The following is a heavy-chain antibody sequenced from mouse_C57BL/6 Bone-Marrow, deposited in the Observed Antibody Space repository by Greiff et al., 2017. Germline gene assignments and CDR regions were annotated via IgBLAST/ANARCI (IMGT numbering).Heavy chain of an antibody. Sequence: EVQVVESGGGLVQPGESLKLSCESNEYEFPSHDMSWVRKTPEQRLELVAAINSDGGSTYYPDTMERRFIIARDNTKKTLYLQMSSLRSEDTALYYCARQSGGLPYYFDYWGQGTTLTVSS. CDR3: ARQSGGLPYYFDY. CDR2: INSDGGST. CDR1: EYEFPSHD. D-gene: IGHD1-3*01. V-gene: IGHV5-2*01. J-gene: IGHJ2*01.